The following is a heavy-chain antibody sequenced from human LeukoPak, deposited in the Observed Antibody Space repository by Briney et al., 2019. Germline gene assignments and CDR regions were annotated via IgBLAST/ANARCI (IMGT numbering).Heavy chain of an antibody. D-gene: IGHD6-19*01. CDR3: AKGSKAVLFTRDHYMDV. J-gene: IGHJ6*03. Sequence: GGSLRLSCAASGFTFSSYGMHWVRQAPGKGLEWVAFIRYDGSNKYYADSVKGRFPISRDNSKNTLYLQMNSLRAEDTAVYFCAKGSKAVLFTRDHYMDVWGKGTTVTISS. CDR2: IRYDGSNK. CDR1: GFTFSSYG. V-gene: IGHV3-30*02.